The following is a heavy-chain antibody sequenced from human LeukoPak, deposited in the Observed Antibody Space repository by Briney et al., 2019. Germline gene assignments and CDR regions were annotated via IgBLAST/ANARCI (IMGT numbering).Heavy chain of an antibody. CDR1: GYTLTELS. J-gene: IGHJ6*01. D-gene: IGHD5-18*01. CDR2: FYPEDGET. CDR3: ARLHSYGLTDPSDYYYGIDV. V-gene: IGHV1-24*01. Sequence: ASVKVSCKVSGYTLTELSMHWVRQAPGKGPEWVGGFYPEDGETIYAQKIQGRVTMTEDTSTDTAYMEVSSLRSEDTAVYYCARLHSYGLTDPSDYYYGIDVWGQGTTVTVSS.